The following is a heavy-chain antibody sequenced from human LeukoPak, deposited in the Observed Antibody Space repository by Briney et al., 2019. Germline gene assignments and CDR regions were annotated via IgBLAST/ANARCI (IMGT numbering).Heavy chain of an antibody. D-gene: IGHD1-26*01. J-gene: IGHJ4*02. V-gene: IGHV1-69*06. CDR3: AREVGALPGAFDY. CDR2: IIPIFGTA. Sequence: ASVKVSCKASGYTFTSYGISWVRQAPGQGLEWMGGIIPIFGTANYAQKFQGRVTITADKSTTTAYMELSSLRSEDTAVYYCAREVGALPGAFDYWGQGTLVTVSS. CDR1: GYTFTSYG.